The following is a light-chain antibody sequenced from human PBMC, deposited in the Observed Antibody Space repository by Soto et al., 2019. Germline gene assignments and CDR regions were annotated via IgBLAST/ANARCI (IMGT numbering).Light chain of an antibody. Sequence: EIVLTQSPATLSLSPGERATLSCRARPSVGIYLGWYQQRPGQAPRLLIYDASKRAAGIPARFSGSGSGTDFTLTINSLEPEDFAVYYCQHRSTWPRAFGQGTRLEIK. J-gene: IGKJ5*01. CDR3: QHRSTWPRA. CDR2: DAS. V-gene: IGKV3-11*01. CDR1: PSVGIY.